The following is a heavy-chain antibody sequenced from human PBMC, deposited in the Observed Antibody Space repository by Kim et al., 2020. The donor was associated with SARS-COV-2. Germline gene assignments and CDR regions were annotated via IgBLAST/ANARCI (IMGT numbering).Heavy chain of an antibody. J-gene: IGHJ4*02. CDR3: AREADRGPLDY. Sequence: GGSLRLSCAASGFTVSSNYMSWVRQAPGKGLEWVSVIYSGGSTYYADSVKGRFTISRDNSKNTLYLQMNSLRAEDTAVYHCAREADRGPLDYWGQGTLVTVSS. CDR2: IYSGGST. V-gene: IGHV3-53*01. D-gene: IGHD3-10*01. CDR1: GFTVSSNY.